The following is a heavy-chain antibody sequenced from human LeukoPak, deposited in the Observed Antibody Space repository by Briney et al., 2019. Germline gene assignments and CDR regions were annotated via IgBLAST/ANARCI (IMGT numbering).Heavy chain of an antibody. J-gene: IGHJ4*02. V-gene: IGHV4-38-2*02. CDR2: IYHSGST. D-gene: IGHD6-19*01. Sequence: SETLSLTCTVSGYSISSGYYWGWIRQPPGQGLEWIGSIYHSGSTYYNPSLKSRVTISVDTSKNQFSLKLSSVTAADTAVYYCARGVSEWLVKFDYWGQGTLVTVSS. CDR3: ARGVSEWLVKFDY. CDR1: GYSISSGYY.